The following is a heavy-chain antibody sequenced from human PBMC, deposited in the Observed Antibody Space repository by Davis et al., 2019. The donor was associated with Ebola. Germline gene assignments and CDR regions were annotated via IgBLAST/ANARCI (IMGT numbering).Heavy chain of an antibody. CDR3: ASLRRTITGMDDGFDV. CDR2: IYTGDSDT. J-gene: IGHJ3*01. V-gene: IGHV5-51*01. D-gene: IGHD1-20*01. CDR1: ENSFSTYW. Sequence: PGGSLRLSRKDSENSFSTYWIGWVRQMPGKGLEWMGLIYTGDSDTRYSPSFRGQVTISADKSIRTAYLQWSSLKASDTAMYYCASLRRTITGMDDGFDVWGQGTKVTVSS.